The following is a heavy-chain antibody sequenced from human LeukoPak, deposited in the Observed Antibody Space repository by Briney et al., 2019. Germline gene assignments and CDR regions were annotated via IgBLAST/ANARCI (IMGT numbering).Heavy chain of an antibody. J-gene: IGHJ5*02. CDR1: GGSISSYY. CDR3: ARQSPGRGNWFDP. V-gene: IGHV4-59*08. Sequence: SETLSLTCTVSGGSISSYYWSWIRQPPGKGLEWIGYIYYSGSTNYNPSLKSRVTISVDTSKNLFSLKLSSVTAADTAVYYCARQSPGRGNWFDPWGQGTLVTVSS. D-gene: IGHD3-10*01. CDR2: IYYSGST.